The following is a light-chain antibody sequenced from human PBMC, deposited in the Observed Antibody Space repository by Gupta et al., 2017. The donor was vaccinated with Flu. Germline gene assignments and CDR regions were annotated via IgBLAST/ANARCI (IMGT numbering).Light chain of an antibody. CDR1: SSDVGGYNY. CDR3: SSYTSSSTLYV. V-gene: IGLV2-14*01. CDR2: DVS. J-gene: IGLJ1*01. Sequence: QSALTQPASVSGSPGQSITISCTGTSSDVGGYNYVSWYQKHPGKAPKLMIYDVSNRPSGVSNRFSGSKSGNPASLIISGLQAEDETDYYCSSYTSSSTLYVFGTGTKVTVL.